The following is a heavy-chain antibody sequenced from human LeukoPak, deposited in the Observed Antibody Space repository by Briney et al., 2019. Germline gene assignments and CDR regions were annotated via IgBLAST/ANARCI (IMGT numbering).Heavy chain of an antibody. CDR1: GYSISSGYY. Sequence: PSETLSLTCAVSGYSISSGYYWGWIRQPPGKGLVWIGSIYHSGSTYYNPSLKSRITISVDTSKNQFSLKLSSVTAADTAVYYCARRHIVANAFDIWGQGTMVTVSS. J-gene: IGHJ3*02. CDR3: ARRHIVANAFDI. D-gene: IGHD2-21*01. V-gene: IGHV4-38-2*01. CDR2: IYHSGST.